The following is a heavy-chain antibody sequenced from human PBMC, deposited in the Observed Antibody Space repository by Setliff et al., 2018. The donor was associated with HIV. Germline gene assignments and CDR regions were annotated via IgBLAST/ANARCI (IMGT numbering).Heavy chain of an antibody. V-gene: IGHV1-46*01. Sequence: GASVKVSCKASGYTFTRFYIHWVRQAPGQGPECMAILNPTGGSTTYSQRFHDRVTITAEKSTNTAYMELTSLTSDDTAVYYCARDIGITTTGKGWFEPWGQGTQVTVSS. CDR2: LNPTGGST. CDR1: GYTFTRFY. CDR3: ARDIGITTTGKGWFEP. J-gene: IGHJ5*02. D-gene: IGHD1-1*01.